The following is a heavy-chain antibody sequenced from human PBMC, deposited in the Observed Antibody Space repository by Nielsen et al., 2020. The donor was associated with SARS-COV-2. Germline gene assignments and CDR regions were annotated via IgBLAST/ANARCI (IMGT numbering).Heavy chain of an antibody. CDR3: ARDHTTDDFDY. CDR2: ISSSSSTI. D-gene: IGHD4-11*01. J-gene: IGHJ4*02. V-gene: IGHV3-48*01. CDR1: GFTFSSYS. Sequence: GESLKISCAASGFTFSSYSMNWVRQAPGKGLEWVSYISSSSSTIYYADSVKGRFTISRDNAKNSLYLQMNSLRAEDTAVYYCARDHTTDDFDYWGQGTLVTVSS.